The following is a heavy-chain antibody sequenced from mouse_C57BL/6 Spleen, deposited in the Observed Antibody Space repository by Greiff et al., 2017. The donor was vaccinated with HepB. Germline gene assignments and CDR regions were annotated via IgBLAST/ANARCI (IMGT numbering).Heavy chain of an antibody. CDR1: GFTFTDYY. V-gene: IGHV7-3*01. CDR2: IRNKANGYTT. D-gene: IGHD2-4*01. Sequence: EVNLVESGGGLVQPGGSLSLSCAASGFTFTDYYMSWVRQPPGKALEWLGFIRNKANGYTTEYSASVKGRFTISRDNSQSILYLQMTALRADDSATYYCARSPADFSFDYWGQGTTLTVSS. CDR3: ARSPADFSFDY. J-gene: IGHJ2*01.